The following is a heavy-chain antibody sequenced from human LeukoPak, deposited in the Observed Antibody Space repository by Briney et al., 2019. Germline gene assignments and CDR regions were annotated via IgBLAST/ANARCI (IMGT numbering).Heavy chain of an antibody. CDR1: GYSISSGSY. Sequence: SETLSLTCDVSGYSISSGSYWGWIRQPPGKGLEWIGSIYHSGSTYYTPSLKSRVTISLDTSKNQFSLKLSSVTAADTAVYYCARRDLLPFDYWGQGTLVTVSS. V-gene: IGHV4-38-2*01. CDR3: ARRDLLPFDY. D-gene: IGHD2-15*01. J-gene: IGHJ4*02. CDR2: IYHSGST.